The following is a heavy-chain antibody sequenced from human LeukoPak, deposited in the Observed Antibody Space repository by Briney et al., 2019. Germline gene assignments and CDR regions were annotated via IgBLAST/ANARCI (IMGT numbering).Heavy chain of an antibody. Sequence: SETLSLTCTVSGGSISSGYYYWSWIRQPPGKGLEWIGYIYYSGSTNYNPSLKSRVTISVDTSKNQFSLKLSSVTAADTAVYYCAGLGIAAAGNDYWGQGTLVTVSS. V-gene: IGHV4-61*01. CDR3: AGLGIAAAGNDY. D-gene: IGHD6-13*01. CDR1: GGSISSGYYY. J-gene: IGHJ4*02. CDR2: IYYSGST.